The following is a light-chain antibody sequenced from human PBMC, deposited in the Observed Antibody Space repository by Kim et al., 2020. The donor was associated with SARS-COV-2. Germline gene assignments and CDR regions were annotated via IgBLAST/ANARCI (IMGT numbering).Light chain of an antibody. CDR2: QDS. CDR3: QAWDRNTCV. CDR1: KVGDKH. V-gene: IGLV3-1*01. J-gene: IGLJ1*01. Sequence: PAQTDSITCSWDKVGDKHVSWYQQKPGQSPVLVIYQDSKRPSGIPERFSGSNSGNTATLTIGGTQTMDEADYYCQAWDRNTCVFGTGTKVTVL.